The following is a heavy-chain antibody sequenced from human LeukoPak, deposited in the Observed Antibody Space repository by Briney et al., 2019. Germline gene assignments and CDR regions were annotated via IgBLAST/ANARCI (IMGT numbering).Heavy chain of an antibody. CDR2: INRDASRT. J-gene: IGHJ4*02. V-gene: IGHV3-74*01. D-gene: IGHD6-13*01. CDR3: ARGSWSAADTNIDY. CDR1: GFTLSTYW. Sequence: PGGSLRLSCAASGFTLSTYWMHWVRQGPGKGRVWVSCINRDASRTTYADSVKGRFPISRDNAKNTLYLQMNTLRVEDTAVYYCARGSWSAADTNIDYWGQGTLVTVSS.